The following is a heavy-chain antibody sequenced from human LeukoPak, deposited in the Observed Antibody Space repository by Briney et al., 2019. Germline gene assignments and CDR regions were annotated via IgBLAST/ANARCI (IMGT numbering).Heavy chain of an antibody. Sequence: PSETLSLTCAVSGGSISRGTYYWGWIRQPPGKGLQWIVSISYSGNTYYNPSLKSRVTISVDTSKNQFSLKLSSVTAADTAVYYCARDLRGFGESYFDYWGQGTLVTVSS. CDR3: ARDLRGFGESYFDY. CDR2: ISYSGNT. D-gene: IGHD3-10*01. J-gene: IGHJ4*02. CDR1: GGSISRGTYY. V-gene: IGHV4-39*07.